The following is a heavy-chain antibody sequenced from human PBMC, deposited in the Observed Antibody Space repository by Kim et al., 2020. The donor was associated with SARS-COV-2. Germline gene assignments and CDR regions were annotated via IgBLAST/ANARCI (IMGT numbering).Heavy chain of an antibody. CDR2: IIPMFGTA. J-gene: IGHJ5*02. CDR1: GGSFSTYA. V-gene: IGHV1-69*13. Sequence: ASVKVSCKASGGSFSTYAFSWVRQAPGQGLEWMGGIIPMFGTADYAQEFQGRVTITADESTSTAYMELSSLKSEDTAVYYCARGASVGVQNWFDPWGQGTLLTVSS. D-gene: IGHD1-26*01. CDR3: ARGASVGVQNWFDP.